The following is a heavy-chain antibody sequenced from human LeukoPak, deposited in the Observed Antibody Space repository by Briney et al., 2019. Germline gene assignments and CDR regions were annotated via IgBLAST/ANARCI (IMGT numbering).Heavy chain of an antibody. D-gene: IGHD4/OR15-4a*01. V-gene: IGHV3-53*01. J-gene: IGHJ4*02. CDR2: IYSAGST. CDR3: ARRAGAYSHPYDY. CDR1: GFTVSSNS. Sequence: GGSLRLSCTVSGFTVSSNSMSWVRQAPGKGLEWVSFIYSAGSTHYSDSVKGRFTISIDNSKNTLYLQMNSLRAEDTAVYYCARRAGAYSHPYDYWDQGTLVTVSS.